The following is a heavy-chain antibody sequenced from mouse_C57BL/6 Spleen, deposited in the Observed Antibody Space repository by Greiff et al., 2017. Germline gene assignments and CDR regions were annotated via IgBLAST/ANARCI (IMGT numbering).Heavy chain of an antibody. CDR1: GFTFSNYW. CDR3: TGGDSNYDFCY. V-gene: IGHV6-3*01. D-gene: IGHD2-5*01. J-gene: IGHJ2*01. CDR2: IRLKSDNYAT. Sequence: EVQLQESGGGLVQPGGSMKLSCVASGFTFSNYWMNWVRQSPEKGLEWVAQIRLKSDNYATHYAESVKGRFTISRDDSKSSVYLQMNNLRAEDTGIYYCTGGDSNYDFCYWGQGTTLTVSS.